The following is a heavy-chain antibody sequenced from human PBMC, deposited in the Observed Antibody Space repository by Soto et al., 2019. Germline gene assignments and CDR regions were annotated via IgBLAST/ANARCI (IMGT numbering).Heavy chain of an antibody. D-gene: IGHD5-12*01. CDR2: IYYSGST. CDR1: GGSISSGGYY. Sequence: SETLSLTCTVSGGSISSGGYYWSWIRQHPGKGLEWIGYIYYSGSTYYNPSLKSRVTISVDTSKNQFSLKLSSVTAADTAVYYCALYYGDGSDYVDYLAQGTLLTVSS. J-gene: IGHJ4*02. CDR3: ALYYGDGSDYVDY. V-gene: IGHV4-31*03.